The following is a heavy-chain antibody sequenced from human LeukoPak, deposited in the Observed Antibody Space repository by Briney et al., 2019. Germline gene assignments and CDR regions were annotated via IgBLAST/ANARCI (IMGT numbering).Heavy chain of an antibody. CDR2: MNPNSGNT. CDR1: GYTFTSYG. Sequence: ASVKVSCKASGYTFTSYGISWVXXXXGQGXXXXGWMNPNSGNTGYAQKFQGRVTXXXNTSISTAYMQLSSLRSEDTAVYYCARRVSYGDFDYWGQGTLVTVSS. CDR3: ARRVSYGDFDY. D-gene: IGHD4-17*01. J-gene: IGHJ4*02. V-gene: IGHV1-8*02.